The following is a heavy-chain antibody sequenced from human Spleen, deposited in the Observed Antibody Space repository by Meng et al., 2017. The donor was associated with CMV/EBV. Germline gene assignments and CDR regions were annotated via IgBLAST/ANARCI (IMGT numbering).Heavy chain of an antibody. CDR2: IYHSGST. CDR3: ARGDEADNWFDP. V-gene: IGHV4-4*02. CDR1: GGSISSSNW. J-gene: IGHJ5*02. Sequence: SETLSLTCAVSGGSISSSNWWVWVRQPPGKGLEWIGEIYHSGSTNYNPSLKSRVTISVDTSKNQFSLKLSSVTAADTAVYYCARGDEADNWFDPWGQGTLVTVSS.